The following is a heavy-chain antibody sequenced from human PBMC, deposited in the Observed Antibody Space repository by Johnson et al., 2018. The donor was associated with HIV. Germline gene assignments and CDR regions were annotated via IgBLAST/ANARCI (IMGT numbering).Heavy chain of an antibody. CDR3: AKGDGIVGGSDAFDI. Sequence: QMQLVESGGGVVQPGRSLRLSCAASGFTFSDYGIHWVRQAPGKGLEWVAVVWSDGNNRYYADSVKGRFTISSDNPKYTLYLQMSSLRAEDTAVYYFAKGDGIVGGSDAFDIWGQGTMVTVSS. V-gene: IGHV3-33*06. D-gene: IGHD1-26*01. CDR2: VWSDGNNR. CDR1: GFTFSDYG. J-gene: IGHJ3*02.